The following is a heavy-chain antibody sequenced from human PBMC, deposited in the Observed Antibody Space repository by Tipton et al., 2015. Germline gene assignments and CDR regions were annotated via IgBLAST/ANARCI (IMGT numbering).Heavy chain of an antibody. D-gene: IGHD6-19*01. V-gene: IGHV4-31*03. Sequence: TLSLTCTVAGGSISSGSYFWSWIRQHPGKGLEWIGYIYYTGRTYYNPSLKSRVTISTDTSKNQFSLKLNSVTAADTAVYYCARGEGSWLDQGFDYWGQGTLVTASS. CDR1: GGSISSGSYF. CDR3: ARGEGSWLDQGFDY. J-gene: IGHJ4*02. CDR2: IYYTGRT.